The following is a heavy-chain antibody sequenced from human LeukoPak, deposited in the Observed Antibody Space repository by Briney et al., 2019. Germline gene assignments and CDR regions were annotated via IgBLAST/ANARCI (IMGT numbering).Heavy chain of an antibody. V-gene: IGHV1-8*03. CDR3: ARQLGRYDSYYMDV. CDR1: GYTFTSYD. J-gene: IGHJ6*03. Sequence: GASVKVSCKASGYTFTSYDINWVRLATGQGLEWMGWMNPNSGNTGYAQKFQGRVTITRNTSISTAYMELSSLRSEDTAVYYCARQLGRYDSYYMDVWGKGTTVTVSS. CDR2: MNPNSGNT. D-gene: IGHD3-3*01.